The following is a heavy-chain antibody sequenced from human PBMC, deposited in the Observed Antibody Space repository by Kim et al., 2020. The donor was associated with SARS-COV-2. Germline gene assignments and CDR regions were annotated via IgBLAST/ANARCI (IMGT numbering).Heavy chain of an antibody. CDR3: VRDVPYYYDKKSDFGLDV. Sequence: GGSLRLSCAASGFMFSDYWMSWVRQAPGKGLEWVAIIKRDGSEKYYVASVRGRFTISRDNTERSVFLQMNSLRAEDTAVYYCVRDVPYYYDKKSDFGLDVWGQGTTVTVSS. V-gene: IGHV3-7*03. J-gene: IGHJ6*02. CDR1: GFMFSDYW. CDR2: IKRDGSEK. D-gene: IGHD3-22*01.